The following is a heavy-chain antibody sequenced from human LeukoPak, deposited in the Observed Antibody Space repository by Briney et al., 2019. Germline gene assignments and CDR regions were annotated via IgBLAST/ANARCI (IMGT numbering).Heavy chain of an antibody. J-gene: IGHJ4*02. Sequence: SETLSLTCTASGGSISSSSYYWGWIRQPPGKGLEWIGSIYYSGSTYYNPSLKSRVTISVDTSKNQFSLKLSSVTAADTAVYYCARTTVVYYYFDYWGQGTLVTVSS. CDR2: IYYSGST. D-gene: IGHD4-23*01. CDR3: ARTTVVYYYFDY. V-gene: IGHV4-39*07. CDR1: GGSISSSSYY.